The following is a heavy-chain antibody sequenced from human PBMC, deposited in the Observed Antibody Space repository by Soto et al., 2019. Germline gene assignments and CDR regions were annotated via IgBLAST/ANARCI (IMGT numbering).Heavy chain of an antibody. D-gene: IGHD2-15*01. CDR2: ISFSSGST. Sequence: EVQLLESGGDLVQPGGSLRLSCVASGFTFSSYAMRWVRQAPGKGLEWVSSISFSSGSTYYADSVKGRFTISRDNSKNTLYLQMNSLRVEDTALYYCTKPHCSGGSCHFDSWGQGTLVTVSS. V-gene: IGHV3-23*01. J-gene: IGHJ4*02. CDR1: GFTFSSYA. CDR3: TKPHCSGGSCHFDS.